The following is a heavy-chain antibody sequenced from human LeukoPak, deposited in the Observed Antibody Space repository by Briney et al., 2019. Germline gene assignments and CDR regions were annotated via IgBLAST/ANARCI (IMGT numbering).Heavy chain of an antibody. V-gene: IGHV5-51*01. D-gene: IGHD2-8*02. CDR2: IYPGDSYT. Sequence: GESLKISCKVSGYIFSDFWIAWVRQMPGKGLEYLGLIYPGDSYTRYSPSLQGQVIMSADKSINTAYLQWSSLKASDSAIYFCARTQGTCTGGSCYMDSWGQGTLVTVPA. CDR3: ARTQGTCTGGSCYMDS. CDR1: GYIFSDFW. J-gene: IGHJ4*02.